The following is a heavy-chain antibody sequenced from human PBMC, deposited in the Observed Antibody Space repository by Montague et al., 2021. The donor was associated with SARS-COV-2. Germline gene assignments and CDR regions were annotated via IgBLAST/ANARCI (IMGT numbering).Heavy chain of an antibody. CDR3: ARDLEPQVSPLSLGY. V-gene: IGHV4-59*01. CDR1: GDSMSGYY. CDR2: IYYGGSS. J-gene: IGHJ4*02. Sequence: SETLSLTCNVSGDSMSGYYWTWIRQIPGKGLEWIGYIYYGGSSNYNPSLKSRVTISVDSAKNQFSLKLTSVTAADTAVYFCARDLEPQVSPLSLGYWGQGILVTVSS. D-gene: IGHD1-14*01.